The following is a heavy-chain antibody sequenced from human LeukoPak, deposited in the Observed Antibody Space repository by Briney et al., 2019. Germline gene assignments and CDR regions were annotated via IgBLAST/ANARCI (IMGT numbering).Heavy chain of an antibody. D-gene: IGHD6-13*01. Sequence: GASVTVSFKASGYTFTIYDINWVRQATGQALEWMGWMSPNSGNTDYAQKFQGRVTLTRNTSISTAYMELSSLRSEDTALDYCARGSSPYIAATGSHYYYYYYMDVWGKGTTVTISS. V-gene: IGHV1-8*01. CDR1: GYTFTIYD. CDR2: MSPNSGNT. CDR3: ARGSSPYIAATGSHYYYYYYMDV. J-gene: IGHJ6*03.